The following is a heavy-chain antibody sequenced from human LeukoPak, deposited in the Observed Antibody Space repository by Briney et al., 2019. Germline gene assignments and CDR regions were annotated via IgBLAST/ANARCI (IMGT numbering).Heavy chain of an antibody. D-gene: IGHD4-17*01. CDR1: GFTFSSYG. CDR2: IRYDGSNK. CDR3: ARAPTVTAKSAFGY. Sequence: PGGSLRLSCAASGFTFSSYGMHWVRQAPGKGLEWVAFIRYDGSNKYYADSVKGRFTISRDNSRHTLYLQMGSLRTEDMGVYYCARAPTVTAKSAFGYWGQGTLVTVSS. V-gene: IGHV3-30*02. J-gene: IGHJ4*02.